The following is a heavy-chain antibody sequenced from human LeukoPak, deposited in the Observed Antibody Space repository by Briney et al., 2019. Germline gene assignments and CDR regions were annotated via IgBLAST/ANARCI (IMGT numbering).Heavy chain of an antibody. J-gene: IGHJ6*03. Sequence: ASVKVSCKASGYTFTGYYMHWVRQAPGQGLEWMGRINPNSGGTNYAQKFQGRVTMTRDTSISTAYMELSRLRSDDTAVYYCARAVDGYNYYYYYMDVWGKGTTVTVSS. CDR1: GYTFTGYY. D-gene: IGHD5-24*01. CDR2: INPNSGGT. CDR3: ARAVDGYNYYYYYMDV. V-gene: IGHV1-2*06.